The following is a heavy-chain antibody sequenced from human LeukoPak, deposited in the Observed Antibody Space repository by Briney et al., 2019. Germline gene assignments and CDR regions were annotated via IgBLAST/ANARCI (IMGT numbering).Heavy chain of an antibody. V-gene: IGHV3-11*03. Sequence: GGSLRLSCAASGFTFSDYYMSWIRQAPGRGLEWVSYISSSGSYTNYADSVKGRSTISRDNAKNSLYLQMNSLRAEDTAVYFCARGSGYYDRVLDYWGQGTLVTVSS. D-gene: IGHD3-22*01. CDR1: GFTFSDYY. CDR2: ISSSGSYT. CDR3: ARGSGYYDRVLDY. J-gene: IGHJ4*02.